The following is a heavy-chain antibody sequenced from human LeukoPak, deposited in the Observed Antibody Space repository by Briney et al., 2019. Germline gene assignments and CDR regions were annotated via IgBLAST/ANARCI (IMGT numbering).Heavy chain of an antibody. Sequence: SETLSLTCTVPGGSISSSSYYWGWIRQPPGKGLEWIGSIYYSGSTYYNPSLKSRVTISVDTSKNQFSLKLSSVTAAGTAVYYCARRRDCSSTSCSGYYYYYMDVWGKGTTVTVSS. CDR2: IYYSGST. J-gene: IGHJ6*03. CDR1: GGSISSSSYY. D-gene: IGHD2-2*01. V-gene: IGHV4-39*01. CDR3: ARRRDCSSTSCSGYYYYYMDV.